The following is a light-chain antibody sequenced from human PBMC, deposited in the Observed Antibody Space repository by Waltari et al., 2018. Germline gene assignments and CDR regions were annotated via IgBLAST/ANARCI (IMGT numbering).Light chain of an antibody. CDR2: ADS. V-gene: IGLV1-40*01. CDR3: QSYDASLGASL. CDR1: ISTIGAGYD. J-gene: IGLJ2*01. Sequence: QSVLTQPPSASGAPGPRVTISCTGRISTIGAGYDVHWYQQFPGTVPKPPIFADSKRPSGVPDRFSGSVSGTTASLAITGLQADDEADYYCQSYDASLGASLFGGGTKVTVL.